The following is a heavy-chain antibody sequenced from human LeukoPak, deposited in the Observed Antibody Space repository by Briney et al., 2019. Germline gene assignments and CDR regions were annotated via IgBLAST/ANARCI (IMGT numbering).Heavy chain of an antibody. D-gene: IGHD2-21*02. CDR2: IKQDGSEK. CDR1: GFTFSNYW. CDR3: ARGRYCGGDCYYFDY. J-gene: IGHJ4*02. V-gene: IGHV3-7*01. Sequence: GGSLRLSCAASGFTFSNYWMSWVRQAPGKGLEWVANIKQDGSEKYYVDSVKGRFTISRDNAKNSLYLQMNSLRAEDTAVYYCARGRYCGGDCYYFDYWGQGTLVTVSS.